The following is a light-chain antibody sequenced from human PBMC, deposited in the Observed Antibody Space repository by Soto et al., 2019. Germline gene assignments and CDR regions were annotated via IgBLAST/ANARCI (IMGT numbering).Light chain of an antibody. CDR1: QSISSH. V-gene: IGKV1-39*01. Sequence: DIQMTQTPSSLSASVGDRVTITCRASQSISSHLNWYQQKPGKAPKFLIYAASSLQSGVPSRFSGSGSGTDFTLTISSLQPEDFVTYYCQHSYRTPITFGQGTRLEIK. CDR2: AAS. CDR3: QHSYRTPIT. J-gene: IGKJ5*01.